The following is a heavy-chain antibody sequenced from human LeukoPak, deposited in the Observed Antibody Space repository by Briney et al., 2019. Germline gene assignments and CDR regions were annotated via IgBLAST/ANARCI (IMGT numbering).Heavy chain of an antibody. CDR2: ISWNSGSI. V-gene: IGHV3-9*01. J-gene: IGHJ4*02. CDR3: AKGRIAAAGRGDYFDY. D-gene: IGHD6-13*01. Sequence: GGSLRLSCAASGFPFSTYWMHWVRQAPGKGLEWVSGISWNSGSIGYADSVKGRFTISRDNAKNSLYLQMNSLRAEDTALYYCAKGRIAAAGRGDYFDYWGQGTLVTVSS. CDR1: GFPFSTYW.